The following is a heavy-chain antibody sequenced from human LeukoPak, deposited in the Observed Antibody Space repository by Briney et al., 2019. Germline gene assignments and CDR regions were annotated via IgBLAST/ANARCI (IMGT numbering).Heavy chain of an antibody. CDR3: ARGRLISYSSWYLVGWFDP. V-gene: IGHV1-69*05. CDR1: GGTFSSYA. CDR2: IIPIFGTA. D-gene: IGHD6-13*01. Sequence: SVKVSCKASGGTFSSYAISWVRQAPGQGLEWMGRIIPIFGTANYAQKFQGRVTITTDESTSTAYMERSSLRSEDTAVYYCARGRLISYSSWYLVGWFDPWGQGTLVTVSS. J-gene: IGHJ5*02.